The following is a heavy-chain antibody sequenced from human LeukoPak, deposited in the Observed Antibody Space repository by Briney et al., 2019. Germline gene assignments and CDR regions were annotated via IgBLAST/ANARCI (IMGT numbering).Heavy chain of an antibody. J-gene: IGHJ6*03. CDR2: INHSGST. Sequence: SETLSLTCAVYGGSFSGYYWSWIRQPPGKGLEWIGEINHSGSTNYNPSLKSRVTISVDTSKNQFSLKLSSVTAADTAVYYCARDSRYYYGSGSYYNGRDPSYYYYYYMDVWGKGTTVTISS. CDR3: ARDSRYYYGSGSYYNGRDPSYYYYYYMDV. V-gene: IGHV4-34*01. CDR1: GGSFSGYY. D-gene: IGHD3-10*01.